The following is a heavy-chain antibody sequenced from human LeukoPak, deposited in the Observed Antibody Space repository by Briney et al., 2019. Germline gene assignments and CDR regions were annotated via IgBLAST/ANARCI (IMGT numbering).Heavy chain of an antibody. CDR3: AKQEPYYYDSRGYSDY. D-gene: IGHD3-22*01. J-gene: IGHJ4*02. V-gene: IGHV3-23*01. CDR1: GFTFSSYA. Sequence: GGSLRLSCAASGFTFSSYAMSWVRQAPGKGLEWVSAISGSGGSTYYADSVKGRFTISRDNSKNTLYLQMNSLRAEDTAVYYCAKQEPYYYDSRGYSDYWGQGTLVTVSS. CDR2: ISGSGGST.